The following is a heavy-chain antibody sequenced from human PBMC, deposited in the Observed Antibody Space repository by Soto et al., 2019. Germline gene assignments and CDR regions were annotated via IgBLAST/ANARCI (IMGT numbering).Heavy chain of an antibody. CDR2: IYPGDSDA. D-gene: IGHD3-22*01. CDR1: GYTFSTYW. J-gene: IGHJ3*02. CDR3: ARQIRHEGDYYYGRTGYSRDSFDI. Sequence: PGESLKISCQGSGYTFSTYWIGWVRQMPGKGLEWMGLIYPGDSDARYSPSFQGQVTFSADRSINTAYVQWSSLEASDSATYFCARQIRHEGDYYYGRTGYSRDSFDIWGQGTKVTVSS. V-gene: IGHV5-51*01.